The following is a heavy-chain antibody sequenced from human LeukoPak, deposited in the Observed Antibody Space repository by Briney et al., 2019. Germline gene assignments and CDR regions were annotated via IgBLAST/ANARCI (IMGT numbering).Heavy chain of an antibody. CDR2: IYTSRST. Sequence: SETLSLTCTVSGGSISSYYWSWIRQPARKGLERIGRIYTSRSTNYTHSLKSRVTMSVDTSKTQFSLKLRSVTAADTAVYYCARVDYDSSGYPFDYWGQGTLVTVSS. CDR1: GGSISSYY. CDR3: ARVDYDSSGYPFDY. D-gene: IGHD3-22*01. V-gene: IGHV4-4*07. J-gene: IGHJ4*02.